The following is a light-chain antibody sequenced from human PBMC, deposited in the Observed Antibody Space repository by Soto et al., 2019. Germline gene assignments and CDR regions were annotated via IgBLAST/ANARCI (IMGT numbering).Light chain of an antibody. V-gene: IGLV2-8*01. CDR2: EVD. Sequence: QSALTQPPSASGSPGQSVTISCTGTSSDVGGYKFVSWYQQHPGKAPKLMIFEVDKRPSGVPDRLSGSKSGNTAYLAVSGLQAEDEADYYCTSYAGSNNLLFGGGTKLTVL. J-gene: IGLJ2*01. CDR1: SSDVGGYKF. CDR3: TSYAGSNNLL.